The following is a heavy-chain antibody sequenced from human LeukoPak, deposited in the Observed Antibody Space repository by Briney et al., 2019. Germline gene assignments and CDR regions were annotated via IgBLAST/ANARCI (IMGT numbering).Heavy chain of an antibody. CDR3: ARRLGVGSSDY. Sequence: SETMSLTCTVPGGSISSYYWSWIRQPPGKGLEWIGYIYYSGSTNYNPSLKSRVAISVDTSKNQFSLKLSSVTAADTAVYYCARRLGVGSSDYWGQGTLVTVSS. CDR2: IYYSGST. V-gene: IGHV4-59*08. J-gene: IGHJ4*02. D-gene: IGHD1-26*01. CDR1: GGSISSYY.